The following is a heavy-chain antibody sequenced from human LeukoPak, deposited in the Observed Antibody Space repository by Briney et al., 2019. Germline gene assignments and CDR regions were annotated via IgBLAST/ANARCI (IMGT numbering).Heavy chain of an antibody. CDR1: GGSINSGEYI. Sequence: SQTLSLTCTVSGGSINSGEYIWTWIRQPPGKGLEWIGRFHHGGSPSYNPSLQSRVTISADTSKNQFPLKLRSVSDAGTAVYYCARGLTTDKIDYWGQGTLVTVSS. CDR3: ARGLTTDKIDY. V-gene: IGHV4-30-4*01. D-gene: IGHD1-14*01. J-gene: IGHJ4*02. CDR2: FHHGGSP.